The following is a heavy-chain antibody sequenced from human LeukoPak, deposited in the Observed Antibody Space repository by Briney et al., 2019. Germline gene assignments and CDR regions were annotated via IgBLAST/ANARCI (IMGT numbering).Heavy chain of an antibody. CDR1: GYTFTGYY. Sequence: ASVKVSCKASGYTFTGYYMHWVRQAPGQGLEWMGWINPNSGGTNYAQKFQGRVTMTRDPSISTAYMELSRLRSDDTAVYYCAGGIPIAARLDYWGQGTLVTVSS. CDR3: AGGIPIAARLDY. CDR2: INPNSGGT. J-gene: IGHJ4*02. V-gene: IGHV1-2*02. D-gene: IGHD6-6*01.